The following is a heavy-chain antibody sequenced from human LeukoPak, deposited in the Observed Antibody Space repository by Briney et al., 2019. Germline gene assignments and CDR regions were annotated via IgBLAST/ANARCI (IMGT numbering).Heavy chain of an antibody. D-gene: IGHD3-16*02. CDR3: ARDSEGSDYVWGSYRFPVGAFDI. CDR1: GFTFSSYW. V-gene: IGHV3-7*01. CDR2: IKQDGSEK. Sequence: GGSLRLSCAASGFTFSSYWMSWVRQAPGKGLEWVANIKQDGSEKYYVDSVKGRFTISRDNAKNSLYLQMNSLRAEDTAVYYCARDSEGSDYVWGSYRFPVGAFDIWGQGTMVTVSS. J-gene: IGHJ3*02.